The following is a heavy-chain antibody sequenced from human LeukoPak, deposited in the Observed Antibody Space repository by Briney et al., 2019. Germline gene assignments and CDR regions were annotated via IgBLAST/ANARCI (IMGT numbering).Heavy chain of an antibody. J-gene: IGHJ2*01. CDR3: ARDRQWELLRDWYFDL. Sequence: PGGSLRLSCAASGFAFSDYSMNWVRQAPGKGLEWVSYISSSDNTIHYADSVKGRFTISRDNAKNSLYLEMNSLRDEDTAVYYCARDRQWELLRDWYFDLWGRGTLVTVSS. V-gene: IGHV3-48*02. D-gene: IGHD1-26*01. CDR1: GFAFSDYS. CDR2: ISSSDNTI.